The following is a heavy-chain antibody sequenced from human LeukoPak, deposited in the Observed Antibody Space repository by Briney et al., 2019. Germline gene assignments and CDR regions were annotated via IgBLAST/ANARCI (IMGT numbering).Heavy chain of an antibody. J-gene: IGHJ2*01. V-gene: IGHV3-30-3*01. Sequence: PGGSLRLSCAASGFTFSSYAMHWVRQAPGKGLEWVAVISYDGSNKYYADSVKGRFTISRDNSKNTLYLQMNSLRAEDTAVYYCARGVGAVYWYFDLWGRGTLVTVSS. CDR3: ARGVGAVYWYFDL. CDR1: GFTFSSYA. CDR2: ISYDGSNK. D-gene: IGHD1-26*01.